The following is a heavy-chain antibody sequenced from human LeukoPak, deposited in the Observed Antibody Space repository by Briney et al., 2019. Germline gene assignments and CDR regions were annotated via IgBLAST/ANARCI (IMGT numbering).Heavy chain of an antibody. J-gene: IGHJ4*02. CDR1: EFSVGSNY. CDR3: ARSGYSGYDAFDY. Sequence: GGSLRLSCAASEFSVGSNYMTWVRQAPGKGLEWVSLIYSGGSTYYADSVKGRFTISRDNSKNTLYLQMNSLRAEDTAVYYCARSGYSGYDAFDYWGQGTLVTVSS. D-gene: IGHD5-12*01. V-gene: IGHV3-66*01. CDR2: IYSGGST.